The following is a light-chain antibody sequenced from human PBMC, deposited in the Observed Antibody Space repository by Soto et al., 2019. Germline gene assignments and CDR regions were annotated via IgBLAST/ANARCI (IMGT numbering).Light chain of an antibody. J-gene: IGLJ1*01. Sequence: QSALTQPASVSGSPGQSITISCTGTSGDVGGYNFVSWYQHHPGKAPKLMISEVNNRPSGVSHRFSGSKSGNTASLTISGLQAEDEADHYCSSYISSNTLYVFGTGTKLTVL. V-gene: IGLV2-14*01. CDR3: SSYISSNTLYV. CDR2: EVN. CDR1: SGDVGGYNF.